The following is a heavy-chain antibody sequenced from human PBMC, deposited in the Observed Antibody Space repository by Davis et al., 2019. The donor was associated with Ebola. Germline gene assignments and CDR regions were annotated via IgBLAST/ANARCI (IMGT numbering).Heavy chain of an antibody. V-gene: IGHV3-48*02. J-gene: IGHJ4*02. Sequence: GGSLRLSCAASGFTFSSYSMNWVRQAPGKGLEWVSYISSSSSTIYYADSVKGRFTISRDNAKNSLYLQMNSLRDEDTAVYYCARRGVCSGGSCQYYYFDYWGQGTLVTVSS. CDR2: ISSSSSTI. CDR3: ARRGVCSGGSCQYYYFDY. CDR1: GFTFSSYS. D-gene: IGHD2-15*01.